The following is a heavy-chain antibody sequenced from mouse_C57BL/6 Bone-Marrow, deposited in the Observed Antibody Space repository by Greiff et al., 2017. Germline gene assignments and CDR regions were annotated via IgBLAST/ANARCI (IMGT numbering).Heavy chain of an antibody. D-gene: IGHD1-1*01. CDR2: IDPANGNT. V-gene: IGHV14-3*01. CDR3: AFYYYGSSYEGADY. J-gene: IGHJ2*01. CDR1: GFNIKNTY. Sequence: VQLQQSVAELVRPGASVKLSCTASGFNIKNTYMHWVKQRPEQGLEWIGRIDPANGNTKYAPKFQGKATITADTSSHTAYLQLSSLTSEDTAIYYCAFYYYGSSYEGADYWGQGTTLTVSS.